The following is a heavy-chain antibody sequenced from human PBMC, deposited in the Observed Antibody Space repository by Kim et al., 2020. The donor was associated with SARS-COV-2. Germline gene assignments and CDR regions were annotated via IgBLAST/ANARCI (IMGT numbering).Heavy chain of an antibody. Sequence: GGSLRLSCAASGFTLSTYAMSWVRLAPGKGLEWVSTITSGAGTYYIDSVKGRFTISRDNSKNTLYLQMNSLRAEDTAVYYCAKSPLTWASAFDSWGQGTRVTVSS. J-gene: IGHJ4*02. D-gene: IGHD6-19*01. CDR3: AKSPLTWASAFDS. CDR2: ITSGAGT. V-gene: IGHV3-23*01. CDR1: GFTLSTYA.